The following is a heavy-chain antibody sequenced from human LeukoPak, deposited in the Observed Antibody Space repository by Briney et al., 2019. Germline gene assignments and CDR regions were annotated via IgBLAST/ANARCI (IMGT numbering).Heavy chain of an antibody. CDR2: INHSGST. J-gene: IGHJ5*02. V-gene: IGHV4-34*01. Sequence: PSETLSLTCAVYGGSFSGYYWSWIRQPPGKGLEWIGEINHSGSTNYNPSLKGRVTISVDTSKNQFSLKLSPVTAADTAVYYCARKFGTYYDILTGYNWFDPWGQGTLVTVSS. CDR1: GGSFSGYY. CDR3: ARKFGTYYDILTGYNWFDP. D-gene: IGHD3-9*01.